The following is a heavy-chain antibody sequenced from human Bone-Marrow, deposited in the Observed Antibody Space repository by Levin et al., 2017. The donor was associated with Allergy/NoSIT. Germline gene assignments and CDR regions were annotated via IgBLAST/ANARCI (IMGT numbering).Heavy chain of an antibody. CDR2: ISGSGGRT. CDR1: GFIFSNYA. Sequence: GESLKISCVGSGFIFSNYAMSWVRQAPGKGLEWAAHISGSGGRTDYAESVKGRFTIFRDNSKNKLFSQIKDPGAEDTGAYYCAKDRGCTRWHFGSWGQGTLVTVSS. J-gene: IGHJ4*02. CDR3: AKDRGCTRWHFGS. D-gene: IGHD4-23*01. V-gene: IGHV3-23*01.